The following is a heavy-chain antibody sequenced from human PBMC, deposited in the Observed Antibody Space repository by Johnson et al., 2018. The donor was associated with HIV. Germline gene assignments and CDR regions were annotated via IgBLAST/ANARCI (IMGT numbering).Heavy chain of an antibody. J-gene: IGHJ3*01. CDR2: IKEGGSEG. CDR1: GFTFSSYG. CDR3: VRDHQP. Sequence: VQLVESGGGVVQPGRSLRLSCAASGFTFSSYGMHWVRQAPGKGLEWVANIKEGGSEGDDVDSMVGRFTIYRDNAKNSLYLQMDNLRVEDTAVYYCVRDHQPWGQVTMVTVSS. D-gene: IGHD2-2*01. V-gene: IGHV3-7*03.